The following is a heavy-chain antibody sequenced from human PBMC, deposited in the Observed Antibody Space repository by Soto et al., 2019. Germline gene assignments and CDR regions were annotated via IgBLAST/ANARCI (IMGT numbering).Heavy chain of an antibody. D-gene: IGHD3-10*01. CDR2: ISASSGNT. CDR1: GFTFSSYA. CDR3: AKTFYYGSGTYRSPDN. Sequence: EVQLLESGGGSVQPGGSLSLSCAASGFTFSSYAMGWVRQAPGKGLEWVSGISASSGNTYFADSVKGRFTISRDNSKNTLYLQMNSLRAEDTAICYCAKTFYYGSGTYRSPDNWGQGTLVTVSS. V-gene: IGHV3-23*01. J-gene: IGHJ4*02.